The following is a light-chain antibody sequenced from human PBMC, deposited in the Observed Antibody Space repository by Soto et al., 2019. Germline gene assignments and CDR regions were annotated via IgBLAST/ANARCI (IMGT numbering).Light chain of an antibody. CDR1: QSISSW. J-gene: IGKJ1*01. V-gene: IGKV1-5*01. Sequence: DIQMTQSPSTLSASVGDRGTSSCRASQSISSWLAWYQQKPGKAPKLLIYDASSLESGVPSRFSGSGSGTEFTLTISSLQPEDFATYYCQQYNSYWTFGQGTKVDIK. CDR3: QQYNSYWT. CDR2: DAS.